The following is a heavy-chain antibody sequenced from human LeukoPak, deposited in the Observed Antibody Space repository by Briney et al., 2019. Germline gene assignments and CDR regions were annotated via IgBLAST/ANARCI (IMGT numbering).Heavy chain of an antibody. J-gene: IGHJ4*02. Sequence: PGGSLRLSCAASGFNFSTYGMHWVRQAPGKGLEWVAVIWFDGSNKYYADSVKGRFTISRDNSKNTLYLQMNSLRVEDTAVYYCARASGCYDYWGQGTLVTVSS. CDR1: GFNFSTYG. D-gene: IGHD6-19*01. CDR3: ARASGCYDY. CDR2: IWFDGSNK. V-gene: IGHV3-33*01.